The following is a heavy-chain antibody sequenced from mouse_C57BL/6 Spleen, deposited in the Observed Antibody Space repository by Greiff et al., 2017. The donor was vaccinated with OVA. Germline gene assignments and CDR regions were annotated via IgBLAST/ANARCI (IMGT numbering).Heavy chain of an antibody. V-gene: IGHV1-55*01. CDR1: GYTFTSYW. J-gene: IGHJ2*01. CDR2: IYPGSGST. CDR3: ARENYGSSYCYFDY. D-gene: IGHD1-1*01. Sequence: QVHVKQPGAELVKPGASVKMSCKASGYTFTSYWITWVKQRPGQGLEWIGDIYPGSGSTNYNEKFKSKATLTVDTSSSTAYMQLSSLTSEDSAVYYCARENYGSSYCYFDYWGQGTTLTVSS.